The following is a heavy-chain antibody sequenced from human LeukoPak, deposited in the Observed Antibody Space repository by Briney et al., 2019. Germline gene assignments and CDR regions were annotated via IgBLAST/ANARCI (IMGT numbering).Heavy chain of an antibody. D-gene: IGHD2-15*01. J-gene: IGHJ5*02. CDR1: GGSISNFSFY. CDR3: ARRRLGYCSGGSCPNWFDP. Sequence: SETLSLTCTVSGGSISNFSFYWGWIRQPPGKGLEWIGIIYYSGSTYYNPSLKSRVTISVDTSKNQFSLRLSSVTAADTAVYYCARRRLGYCSGGSCPNWFDPWGQGTLVTVSS. V-gene: IGHV4-39*01. CDR2: IYYSGST.